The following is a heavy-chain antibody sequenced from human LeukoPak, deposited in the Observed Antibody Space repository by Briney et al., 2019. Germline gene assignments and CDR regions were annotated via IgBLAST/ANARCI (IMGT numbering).Heavy chain of an antibody. V-gene: IGHV1-18*01. CDR1: GYTFTSYG. J-gene: IGHJ2*01. D-gene: IGHD3-9*01. CDR2: ISAYNGNT. Sequence: ASVKVSCKASGYTFTSYGISWVRQAPGQGLEWMGWISAYNGNTNYAQKLQGRVTMTTDTSTSTAYMELHSLRSDDTAIYYCVRDYDILSGYYRQDWYFDLWGRGTLVTVSS. CDR3: VRDYDILSGYYRQDWYFDL.